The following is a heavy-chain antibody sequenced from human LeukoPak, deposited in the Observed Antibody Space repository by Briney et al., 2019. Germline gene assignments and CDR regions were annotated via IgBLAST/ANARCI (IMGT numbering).Heavy chain of an antibody. V-gene: IGHV3-7*01. Sequence: PGGSLRLSCAASGFTFSSYWMSWVRQAPGKGLEWVANIKQDGSEKYYVDSVKGRFTISRDNAKNSLYLQMNSLRAEDTAVYYCAGDSSGWPYYFDYWGQGTLVTVSS. CDR3: AGDSSGWPYYFDY. J-gene: IGHJ4*02. CDR2: IKQDGSEK. D-gene: IGHD6-19*01. CDR1: GFTFSSYW.